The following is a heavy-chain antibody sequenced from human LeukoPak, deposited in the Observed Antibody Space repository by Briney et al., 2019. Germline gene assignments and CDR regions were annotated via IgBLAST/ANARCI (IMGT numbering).Heavy chain of an antibody. D-gene: IGHD3-10*01. V-gene: IGHV3-48*04. Sequence: GRSLRLSCAASGFTISTSIMNWVRQSPGKGLEWVSSISSSSSTIYYADSVKGRFTISRDNAKDSLFLQMNSLRAEDTAVYYCAREGDTPGDYWGQGTLVTVSS. J-gene: IGHJ4*02. CDR3: AREGDTPGDY. CDR1: GFTISTSI. CDR2: ISSSSSTI.